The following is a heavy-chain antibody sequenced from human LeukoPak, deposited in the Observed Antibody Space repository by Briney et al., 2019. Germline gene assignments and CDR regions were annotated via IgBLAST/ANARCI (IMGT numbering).Heavy chain of an antibody. V-gene: IGHV3-30-3*01. J-gene: IGHJ4*02. Sequence: GGALTLSCPASGFTFSSYAMHWVRQAPGKGLEWVAFISSVESNKYYADSVKDRFTISRDNSKNTLYLQVNSLREEDAAVYYCDPSDSASQFWGQGTLVTVSS. CDR3: DPSDSASQF. CDR2: ISSVESNK. D-gene: IGHD2-21*02. CDR1: GFTFSSYA.